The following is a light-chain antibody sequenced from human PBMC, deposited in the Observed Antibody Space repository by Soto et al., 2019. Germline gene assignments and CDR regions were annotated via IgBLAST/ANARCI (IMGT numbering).Light chain of an antibody. CDR2: GVT. Sequence: QSALTQPASVSGSPGQSITISCTGTSSDVGGYNYVSWYQQHPGKAPKLMIYGVTNRPSGVSNRFSGSNSGNTASLTISGLHAEDEADYYCSSYTSSTTLSVVFGGGTKLTVL. J-gene: IGLJ2*01. V-gene: IGLV2-14*01. CDR3: SSYTSSTTLSVV. CDR1: SSDVGGYNY.